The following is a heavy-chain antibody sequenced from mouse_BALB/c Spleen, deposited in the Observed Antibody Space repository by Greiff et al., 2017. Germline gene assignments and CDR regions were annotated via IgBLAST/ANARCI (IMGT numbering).Heavy chain of an antibody. CDR3: ARDYYGSSSLDY. D-gene: IGHD1-1*01. Sequence: QVQLQQPGAELVMPGASVKMSCKASGYTFTDYWMHWVKQRPGQGLEWIGAIDTSDSYTSYNQKFKGKATLTVDESSSTAYMQLSSLTSEDSAVYYCARDYYGSSSLDYWGQGTTLTVSS. CDR1: GYTFTDYW. CDR2: IDTSDSYT. V-gene: IGHV1-69*01. J-gene: IGHJ2*01.